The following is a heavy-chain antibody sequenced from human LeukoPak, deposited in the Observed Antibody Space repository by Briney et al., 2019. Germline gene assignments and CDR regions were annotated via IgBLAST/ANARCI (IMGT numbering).Heavy chain of an antibody. J-gene: IGHJ4*02. D-gene: IGHD6-19*01. CDR1: GFTFSSYG. CDR2: IRCDGSNK. CDR3: AKDEGGIAVAGSGGG. V-gene: IGHV3-30*02. Sequence: GGSLRVSCAASGFTFSSYGMHWVRQAPGKGLEWVAFIRCDGSNKYYADSVKGRFTISRDNSKNTLYLQMNSLRAEDTAVYYCAKDEGGIAVAGSGGGWGQGTLVTVSS.